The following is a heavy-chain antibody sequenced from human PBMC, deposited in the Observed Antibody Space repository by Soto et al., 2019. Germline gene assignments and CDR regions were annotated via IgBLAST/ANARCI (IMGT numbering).Heavy chain of an antibody. D-gene: IGHD5-12*01. J-gene: IGHJ3*02. CDR1: GVTVSINY. V-gene: IGHV3-53*04. Sequence: PGGSLRLSCAASGVTVSINYMSGVRQDPGKGLEWVSVIYSGGSTYYADSVKGRFTISRHNSKNTLYLQMNSLRAEDTAVYYCASGYSGYELDAFDIWGQGTMVTVSS. CDR2: IYSGGST. CDR3: ASGYSGYELDAFDI.